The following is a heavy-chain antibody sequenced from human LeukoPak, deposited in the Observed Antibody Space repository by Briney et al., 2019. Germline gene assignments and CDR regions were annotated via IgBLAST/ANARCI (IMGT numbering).Heavy chain of an antibody. V-gene: IGHV3-30-3*01. D-gene: IGHD3-3*01. J-gene: IGHJ6*02. CDR1: GFTFSSYA. CDR2: ISYDGSNK. CDR3: GRDRGFDGGTYYDFWSGYNRYYYFGMDV. Sequence: PGGSLRLSCAASGFTFSSYAMHWVRQAPGKGLEWVAVISYDGSNKYYADSVKGRFTISRDNSKNTLYLQMNSLRAEDTAVYYCGRDRGFDGGTYYDFWSGYNRYYYFGMDVWGQGTTVTVSS.